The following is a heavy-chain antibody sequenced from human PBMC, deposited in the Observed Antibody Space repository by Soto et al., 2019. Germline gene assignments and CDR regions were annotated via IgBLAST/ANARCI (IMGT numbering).Heavy chain of an antibody. Sequence: EVQLVESGGGLVKPGGSLRLSCAASGFTFSSYSMNWVRQAPGKGLEWVSSISSSSSYIYYADSVKGRFTISRDNAKNSLDLQTNSLRAKDTAVYYCAIISIAAGYYGMDVWGQGTTVTVSS. CDR2: ISSSSSYI. D-gene: IGHD6-6*01. V-gene: IGHV3-21*01. J-gene: IGHJ6*02. CDR1: GFTFSSYS. CDR3: AIISIAAGYYGMDV.